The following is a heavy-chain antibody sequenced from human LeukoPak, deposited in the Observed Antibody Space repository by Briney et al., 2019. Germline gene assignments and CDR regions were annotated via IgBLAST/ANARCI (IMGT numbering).Heavy chain of an antibody. Sequence: SETLSLTCTVSGGSISSYYWSWIRQPPGKGLEWIGYIYYSGSTNYNPSLKSRVTISVDTSKNQFSLKLSSVTAADTAVYYCARTSGSIDYWGQGTLVTVSS. CDR1: GGSISSYY. CDR3: ARTSGSIDY. V-gene: IGHV4-59*08. D-gene: IGHD1-26*01. CDR2: IYYSGST. J-gene: IGHJ4*02.